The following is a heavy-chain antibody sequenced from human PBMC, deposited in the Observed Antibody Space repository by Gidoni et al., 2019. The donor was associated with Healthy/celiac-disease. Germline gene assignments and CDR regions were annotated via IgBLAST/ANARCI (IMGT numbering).Heavy chain of an antibody. J-gene: IGHJ5*02. CDR2: INHSGST. CDR3: ARFLSSSWYRNWFDP. D-gene: IGHD6-13*01. V-gene: IGHV4-34*01. Sequence: QVQLQQWGAGLLKPSETLSLTCAVYGRSFSGYYWSWIRQPPGKGLEWIGEINHSGSTNYNPSLKSRVTISVDTSKNQFSLKLSSVTAADTAVYYCARFLSSSWYRNWFDPWGQGTLVTVSS. CDR1: GRSFSGYY.